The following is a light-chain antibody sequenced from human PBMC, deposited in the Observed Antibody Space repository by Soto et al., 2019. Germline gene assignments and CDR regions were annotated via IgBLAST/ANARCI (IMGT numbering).Light chain of an antibody. CDR3: VLYMGSGIWM. J-gene: IGLJ3*02. CDR2: STS. CDR1: SGSVSTSYY. V-gene: IGLV8-61*01. Sequence: QAVVTQEPSLSVSPGGTVTLTCGLSSGSVSTSYYASWYQRTPGQAPRTLLYSTSTHSSGVPDRFSGSILGNKAALTITGAQADDESHYYCVLYMGSGIWMFGGGTKVTVL.